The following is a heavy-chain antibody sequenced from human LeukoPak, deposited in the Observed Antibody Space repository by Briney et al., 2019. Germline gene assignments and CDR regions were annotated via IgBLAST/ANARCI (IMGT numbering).Heavy chain of an antibody. Sequence: GGSLRLSCAASGFTFSSYAMSWVRQAPGKGLEWVSAISGSGGSTYYADSVKGRFTISRDNSKNTLYLQMDSLRAEDTAVYYCAYLGAVGDFDYWGQGTLVTVSS. V-gene: IGHV3-23*01. CDR3: AYLGAVGDFDY. J-gene: IGHJ4*02. CDR1: GFTFSSYA. CDR2: ISGSGGST. D-gene: IGHD3-16*01.